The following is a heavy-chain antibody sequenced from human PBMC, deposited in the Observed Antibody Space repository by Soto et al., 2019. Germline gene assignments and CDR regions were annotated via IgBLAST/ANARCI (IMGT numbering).Heavy chain of an antibody. J-gene: IGHJ2*01. CDR3: AHRVGGIGDWYFDL. V-gene: IGHV2-5*02. D-gene: IGHD1-26*01. CDR2: IYWDDDK. CDR1: GFSLGTYGVG. Sequence: QITLNESGPTLVKPTQTLTLTCTFSGFSLGTYGVGVGWIRQPPGKALAWLALIYWDDDKRYSPSLKSRLTITKDNSKRQVFLTLTNMDPVDTATYYCAHRVGGIGDWYFDLWGRGTPVIVSS.